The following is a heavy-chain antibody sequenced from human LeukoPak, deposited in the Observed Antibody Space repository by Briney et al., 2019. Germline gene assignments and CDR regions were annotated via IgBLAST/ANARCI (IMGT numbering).Heavy chain of an antibody. CDR2: IAKDGYWI. D-gene: IGHD2/OR15-2a*01. Sequence: GGSLRLSCAASGFSLSGYWMSWVRQAPGQGLEWVANIAKDGYWIHYADSVKGRFTISRDNAKNSLSLQMNSLRADDTAIYYCARDLDFYATDYWGQGTLVTVAS. CDR1: GFSLSGYW. V-gene: IGHV3-7*01. J-gene: IGHJ4*02. CDR3: ARDLDFYATDY.